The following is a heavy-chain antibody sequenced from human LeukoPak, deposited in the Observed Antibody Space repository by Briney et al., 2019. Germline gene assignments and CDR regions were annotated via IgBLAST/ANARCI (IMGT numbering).Heavy chain of an antibody. CDR2: ISAYNGNT. D-gene: IGHD4-17*01. CDR1: GDTFTSYG. Sequence: ASVKVSCKASGDTFTSYGISWVRQAPGQGLEWMGWISAYNGNTNYAQKLQGRITVTTDTSTSTAYMELRSLRSDDTAVYYCARMVRYGDYVDYWGQGTLVTVSS. J-gene: IGHJ4*02. CDR3: ARMVRYGDYVDY. V-gene: IGHV1-18*01.